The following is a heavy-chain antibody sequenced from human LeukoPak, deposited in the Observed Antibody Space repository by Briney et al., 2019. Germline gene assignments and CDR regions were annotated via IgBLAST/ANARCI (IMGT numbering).Heavy chain of an antibody. CDR3: ARGAYRISWPGIDY. CDR1: GFTVISNL. Sequence: PGGSLRLSCAASGFTVISNLMTWVRQSPGRGLEWLSSIYSGGATYYTDSVKGRFTISRDHSNNSVSLQMTNLRVEDTAIYYCARGAYRISWPGIDYWGQGTLVTVSS. J-gene: IGHJ4*02. D-gene: IGHD3-16*02. V-gene: IGHV3-53*01. CDR2: IYSGGAT.